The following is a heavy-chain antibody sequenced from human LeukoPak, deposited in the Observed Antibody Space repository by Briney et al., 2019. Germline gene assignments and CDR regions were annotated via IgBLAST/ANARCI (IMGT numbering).Heavy chain of an antibody. CDR1: GFTFSSYA. CDR2: ISNSGGRT. Sequence: GGSLRLSCAASGFTFSSYAMSWVRQAPGKGLEWVSSISNSGGRTFYTDSVKGRFTISRDNSKITLYLQMNSLRAEDTAVYYCARDPDYYYGMDVWGQGTTVTVPS. V-gene: IGHV3-23*01. J-gene: IGHJ6*02. CDR3: ARDPDYYYGMDV.